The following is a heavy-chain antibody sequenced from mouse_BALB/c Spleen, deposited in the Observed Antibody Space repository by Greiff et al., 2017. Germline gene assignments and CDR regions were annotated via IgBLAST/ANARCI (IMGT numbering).Heavy chain of an antibody. CDR2: IDPANGNT. CDR3: ARGYGSSSLDY. Sequence: VHVKQSGAELVKPGASVKLSCTASGFNIKDTYMHWVKQRPEQGLEWIGRIDPANGNTKYDPKFQGKATITADTSSNTAYLQLSSLTSEDTAVYYCARGYGSSSLDYWGQGTTLTVSS. J-gene: IGHJ2*01. D-gene: IGHD1-1*01. CDR1: GFNIKDTY. V-gene: IGHV14-3*02.